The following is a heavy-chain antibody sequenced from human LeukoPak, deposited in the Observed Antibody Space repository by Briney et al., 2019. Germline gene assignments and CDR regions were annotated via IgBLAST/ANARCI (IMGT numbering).Heavy chain of an antibody. D-gene: IGHD6-13*01. CDR3: ARMDVIAAAGTVRSSTFDY. CDR1: GYTFTSYY. V-gene: IGHV1-46*01. CDR2: INPSGGST. Sequence: ASVKVSCKASGYTFTSYYVHWVRQAPGQGLEWMGIINPSGGSTSYAQKFQGRVTMTRDTSTSTVYMELSSLRSEDTAVYYCARMDVIAAAGTVRSSTFDYWGQGTLVTVSS. J-gene: IGHJ4*02.